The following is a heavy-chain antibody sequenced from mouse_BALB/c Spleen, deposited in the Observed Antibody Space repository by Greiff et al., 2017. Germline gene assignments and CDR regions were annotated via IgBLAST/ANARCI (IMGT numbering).Heavy chain of an antibody. CDR3: ARYDYADAMDY. CDR1: GYTFSSYW. J-gene: IGHJ4*01. D-gene: IGHD2-4*01. Sequence: QVQLKESGAELMKPGASVKISCKATGYTFSSYWIEWVKQRPGHGLEWIGEILPGSGSTNYNEKFKGKATFTADTSSNTAYMQLSSLTSEDSAVYYCARYDYADAMDYWGQGTSVTVSS. CDR2: ILPGSGST. V-gene: IGHV1-9*01.